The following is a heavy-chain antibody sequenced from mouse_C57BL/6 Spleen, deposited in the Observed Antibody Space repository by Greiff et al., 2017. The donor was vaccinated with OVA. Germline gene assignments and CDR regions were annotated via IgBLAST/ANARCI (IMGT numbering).Heavy chain of an antibody. Sequence: EVQLQQSVTVLARPGASVKMSCKTSGYTFTSYWMHWVKQRPGQGLEWIGAIYPGNSDTSYNQKFKGKAKLTAVTSASTAYMELSSLTNEDSAVYYCTRSSITTVVVDYWGQGTTLTVSS. D-gene: IGHD1-1*01. V-gene: IGHV1-5*01. CDR3: TRSSITTVVVDY. J-gene: IGHJ2*01. CDR1: GYTFTSYW. CDR2: IYPGNSDT.